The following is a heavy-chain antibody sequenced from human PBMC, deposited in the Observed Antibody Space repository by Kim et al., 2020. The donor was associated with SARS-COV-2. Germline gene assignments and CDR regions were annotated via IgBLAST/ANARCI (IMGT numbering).Heavy chain of an antibody. Sequence: SETLSLTCTVSGAAITSYYWSWIRLSPGKRLEWIGYTYYSGSTSYNPSLKSRVTMSVDTSKNQFSLMLSSVTAADTAVYYCARHLSYGSGNLNNWFDPWGQGALVTVS. D-gene: IGHD3-10*01. J-gene: IGHJ5*02. CDR2: TYYSGST. CDR1: GAAITSYY. CDR3: ARHLSYGSGNLNNWFDP. V-gene: IGHV4-59*08.